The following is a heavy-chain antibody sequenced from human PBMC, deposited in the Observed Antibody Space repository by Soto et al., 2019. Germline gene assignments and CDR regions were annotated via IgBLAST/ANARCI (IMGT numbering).Heavy chain of an antibody. J-gene: IGHJ4*02. D-gene: IGHD3-16*01. Sequence: ASVKVSCKASGYTFSDYYIHWVRQAPGQGLEWMGWINPNSGGTKYAPKFQGGVTMTRDTSITTAYMALSRLRSGDTAVYYCAREPANAKPEGVDSWGQGTLVTVSS. CDR2: INPNSGGT. CDR3: AREPANAKPEGVDS. CDR1: GYTFSDYY. V-gene: IGHV1-2*02.